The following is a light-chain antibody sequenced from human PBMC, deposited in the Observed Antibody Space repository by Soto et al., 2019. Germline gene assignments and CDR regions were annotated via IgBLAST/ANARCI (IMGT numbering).Light chain of an antibody. V-gene: IGKV3-15*01. CDR3: QQYRGWPRT. CDR2: GAS. J-gene: IGKJ1*01. CDR1: QSVIND. Sequence: EIVLTQSPATLSVSPGERVTLSCRASQSVINDLAWYQQKPGQAPRLLVYGASIRATDAPPRFRGSGSGTDFSLTISSLQSEDIATYYCQQYRGWPRTFGQGSRVEIK.